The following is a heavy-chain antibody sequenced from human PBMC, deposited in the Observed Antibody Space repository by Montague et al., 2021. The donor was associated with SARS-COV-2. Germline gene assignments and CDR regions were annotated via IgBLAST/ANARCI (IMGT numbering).Heavy chain of an antibody. CDR3: VRGCRSFDCCNARWFDA. V-gene: IGHV3-33*01. Sequence: SLRLSCAASGFTFNHYVMHWVRQAPGRGLEWVAVIWSDGTNIFYSDSVKGRFTISRDISKNTLFLQMNSLRVDDTAVYYCVRGCRSFDCCNARWFDAWGQGTLVAVSS. CDR1: GFTFNHYV. J-gene: IGHJ5*02. D-gene: IGHD2-21*02. CDR2: IWSDGTNI.